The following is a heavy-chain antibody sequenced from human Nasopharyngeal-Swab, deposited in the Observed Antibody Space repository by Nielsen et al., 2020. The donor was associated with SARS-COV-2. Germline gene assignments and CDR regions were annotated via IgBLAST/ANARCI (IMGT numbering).Heavy chain of an antibody. CDR3: ARAPLRGVDY. V-gene: IGHV4-34*01. D-gene: IGHD4-17*01. J-gene: IGHJ4*02. Sequence: SETLSLTCAVYGGSFSGYYWSWIRKPPGKGLEWIGEINHSGSTNYNPSLKSRVTISVDTSKNQFSLKLSSVTAADTAVYYCARAPLRGVDYWGQGTLVTVSS. CDR1: GGSFSGYY. CDR2: INHSGST.